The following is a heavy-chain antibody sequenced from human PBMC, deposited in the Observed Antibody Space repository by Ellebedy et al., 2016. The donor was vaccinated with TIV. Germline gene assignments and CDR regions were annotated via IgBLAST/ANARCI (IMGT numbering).Heavy chain of an antibody. CDR2: IYWNDGK. CDR1: GFSLSTSGLG. V-gene: IGHV2-5*01. J-gene: IGHJ4*02. CDR3: VHTWGI. Sequence: SGPTLVKPTQTLTVTCSFSGFSLSTSGLGVGWARQPPGKALEWLALIYWNDGKRYSPSLKSRLTITKDTSKNQVVLTMTNIDPVDTATYYCVHTWGIWGQGTLVTVTS. D-gene: IGHD7-27*01.